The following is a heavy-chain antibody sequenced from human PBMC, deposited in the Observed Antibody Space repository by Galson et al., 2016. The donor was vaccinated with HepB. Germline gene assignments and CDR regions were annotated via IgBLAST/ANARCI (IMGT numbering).Heavy chain of an antibody. CDR3: AKDRWDGDYVIDH. D-gene: IGHD4-17*01. V-gene: IGHV3-30*18. CDR2: ILYDGSDK. J-gene: IGHJ4*02. Sequence: SLRLSCAASGFSFSNSGMHWVRQAPGKGLEWVAVILYDGSDKSYADSVKGRFTISRDNSKNTLYLQMNSLRAEDTAVYYCAKDRWDGDYVIDHWGQGTLVTVSS. CDR1: GFSFSNSG.